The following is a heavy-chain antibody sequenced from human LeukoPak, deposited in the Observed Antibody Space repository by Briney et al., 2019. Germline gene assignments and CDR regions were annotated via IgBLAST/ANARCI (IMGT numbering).Heavy chain of an antibody. D-gene: IGHD1-26*01. CDR1: GFIFYDYG. CDR3: ARAHFSGSFGY. V-gene: IGHV3-20*04. Sequence: SGGSLRVSCADSGFIFYDYGMSWVRQAPGKGLGWVSGINWNGGSTSYADSVKGRFTISRDNAKNSLYLQMNSVRAEDTAFYYCARAHFSGSFGYWGQGTLVTVSS. J-gene: IGHJ4*02. CDR2: INWNGGST.